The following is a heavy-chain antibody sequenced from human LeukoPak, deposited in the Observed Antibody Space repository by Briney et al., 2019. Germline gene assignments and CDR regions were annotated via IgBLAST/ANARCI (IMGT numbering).Heavy chain of an antibody. Sequence: GGSLRLSCAASGFTVSGNHMSWVRQAPGKGLNWVSIIYSGGTTYYADSVKGRFTISRDNSKNTLYLQMNSLRAEDTAVYYCARDDDYGGSPDAFDIWGRGTIVTVSS. CDR2: IYSGGTT. CDR1: GFTVSGNH. V-gene: IGHV3-53*01. J-gene: IGHJ3*02. D-gene: IGHD4-23*01. CDR3: ARDDDYGGSPDAFDI.